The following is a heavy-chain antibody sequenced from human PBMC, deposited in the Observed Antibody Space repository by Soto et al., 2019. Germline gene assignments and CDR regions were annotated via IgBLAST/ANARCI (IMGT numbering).Heavy chain of an antibody. D-gene: IGHD3-22*01. CDR3: ARSSMIVVVFDY. Sequence: SETLSLTCSVSGGSISSFTYYWGWIRQPPGKGLEWIGTVYYNENTYYNPSLKSRVTISVDTSKNQFSLKLSSVTAADTAVYYCARSSMIVVVFDYWGQGTLVTVSS. CDR1: GGSISSFTYY. J-gene: IGHJ4*02. CDR2: VYYNENT. V-gene: IGHV4-39*07.